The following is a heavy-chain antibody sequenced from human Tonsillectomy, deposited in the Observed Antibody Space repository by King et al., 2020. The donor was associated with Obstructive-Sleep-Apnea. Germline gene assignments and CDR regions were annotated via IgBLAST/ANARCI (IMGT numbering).Heavy chain of an antibody. D-gene: IGHD3-10*01. CDR1: GFSFSYYA. V-gene: IGHV3-23*04. CDR2: INTRGTT. Sequence: VQLVESGGGMVQPGGSLSLSCAASGFSFSYYARSWVRQAPGKGLEWVSAINTRGTTYYAPSVWGRFTISRDNSQYTVDLQVNDLITEDTAVYYCAKEGGGSGVYWVASWGQGTLVTVSS. CDR3: AKEGGGSGVYWVAS. J-gene: IGHJ4*02.